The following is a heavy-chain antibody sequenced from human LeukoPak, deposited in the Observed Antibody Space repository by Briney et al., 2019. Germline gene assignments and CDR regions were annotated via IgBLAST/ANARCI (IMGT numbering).Heavy chain of an antibody. CDR3: ARQRVEMATIDDAFDI. CDR1: GGSISSYY. J-gene: IGHJ3*02. V-gene: IGHV4-59*08. CDR2: IYYSGST. D-gene: IGHD5-24*01. Sequence: SETLSLTCTVSGGSISSYYWSWIRQPPGKGLQWIGYIYYSGSTNYNPSLKSRVTISVDTSKNQFSLKLSSVTAADTAVYYCARQRVEMATIDDAFDIWGQGTMVTVSS.